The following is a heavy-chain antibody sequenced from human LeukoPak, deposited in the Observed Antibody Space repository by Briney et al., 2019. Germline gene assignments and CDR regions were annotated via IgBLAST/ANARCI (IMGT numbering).Heavy chain of an antibody. CDR3: ARGGLGMEWLRSYYFDY. Sequence: SETLSLTCTVSGGSITSYYWSWIRQPPGKGLEWIGYIYYSGSTYYNPSLKSRVTISVDTSKNQFSLKLSSVTAADTAVYYCARGGLGMEWLRSYYFDYWGQGTLVTVSS. CDR2: IYYSGST. J-gene: IGHJ4*02. V-gene: IGHV4-59*08. CDR1: GGSITSYY. D-gene: IGHD5-12*01.